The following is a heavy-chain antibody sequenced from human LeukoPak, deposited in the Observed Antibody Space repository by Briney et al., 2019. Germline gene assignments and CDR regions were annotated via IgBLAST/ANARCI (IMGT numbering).Heavy chain of an antibody. CDR2: IYPGDSDT. J-gene: IGHJ4*02. V-gene: IGHV5-51*01. D-gene: IGHD4-17*01. CDR1: GSSFNSFW. CDR3: ARLRTYGDYALNY. Sequence: GESLKISCRGSGSSFNSFWIGWVRQMPGKGLEWMGIIYPGDSDTRYSPSFQGQVAISADKSISTAYLQWSSLKASDSAMYYCARLRTYGDYALNYWGQGTLVTVSS.